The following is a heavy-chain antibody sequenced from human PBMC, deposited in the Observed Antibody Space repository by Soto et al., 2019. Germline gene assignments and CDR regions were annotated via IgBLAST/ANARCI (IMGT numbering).Heavy chain of an antibody. CDR3: ARERPHACSLDS. V-gene: IGHV4-30-2*01. D-gene: IGHD2-2*01. CDR1: GGSISSGGYS. Sequence: PSETLSLTCAVSGGSISSGGYSWSWIRQPPGKGLEWIGYMYYSGSTYYNPSLKSRVTISVDRSKNQFSLKLSSVTAADTAVYYCARERPHACSLDSWGQGTLVTLSS. CDR2: MYYSGST. J-gene: IGHJ5*01.